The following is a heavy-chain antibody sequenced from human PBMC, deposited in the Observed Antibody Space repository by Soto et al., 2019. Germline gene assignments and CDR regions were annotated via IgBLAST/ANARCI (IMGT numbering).Heavy chain of an antibody. J-gene: IGHJ6*02. Sequence: TLSLTCTVSGGSISSGGYSWTWIRQSPGKGLEWIGYTYQSGSAYYNPSLKSRVTISVDRSKNQFSLNLTSVTAADTAVYYCARDYYGMDVWGQGTTVTV. CDR2: TYQSGSA. CDR1: GGSISSGGYS. V-gene: IGHV4-30-2*06. CDR3: ARDYYGMDV.